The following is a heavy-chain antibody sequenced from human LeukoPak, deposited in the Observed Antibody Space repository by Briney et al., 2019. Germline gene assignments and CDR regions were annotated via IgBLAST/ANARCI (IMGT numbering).Heavy chain of an antibody. D-gene: IGHD5-18*01. CDR3: ARDTAMATFDY. Sequence: GESLRISCKGSGYSFTSYWIGWVRQMPGKGLEWMGIIYPGDSDTRYSPSFQGQVTISADKSISTAYLQWSSLKASDTAMYHCARDTAMATFDYWGQGTLVTVSS. J-gene: IGHJ4*02. CDR2: IYPGDSDT. CDR1: GYSFTSYW. V-gene: IGHV5-51*01.